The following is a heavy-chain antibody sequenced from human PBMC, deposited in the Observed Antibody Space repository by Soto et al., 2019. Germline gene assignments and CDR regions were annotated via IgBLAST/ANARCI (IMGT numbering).Heavy chain of an antibody. V-gene: IGHV4-34*01. Sequence: PSETLSLTCAVYGGSFSGYYWSWIRQPPGKGLEWIGEINHSGSTNYNPSLKSRVTISVDTSKNQFSLKLSSVTAADTAVYYCARPRGFGSDYDYWGQGTLVTVSS. CDR1: GGSFSGYY. J-gene: IGHJ4*02. CDR2: INHSGST. D-gene: IGHD4-17*01. CDR3: ARPRGFGSDYDY.